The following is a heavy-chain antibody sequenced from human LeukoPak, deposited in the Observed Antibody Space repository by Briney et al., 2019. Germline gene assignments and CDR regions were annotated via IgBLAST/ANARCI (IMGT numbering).Heavy chain of an antibody. CDR2: ITGSGGNT. V-gene: IGHV3-23*01. CDR3: AKVATGNYYEY. D-gene: IGHD3-22*01. J-gene: IGHJ4*02. Sequence: PGGSLRLSCAASGLAFSSSSITWLRQAPGKGLEWVSAITGSGGNTYYADSVKGRFTISRDNSKNTLYLQMNSLRAEDTAVYYCAKVATGNYYEYWGQGTLVTVSS. CDR1: GLAFSSSS.